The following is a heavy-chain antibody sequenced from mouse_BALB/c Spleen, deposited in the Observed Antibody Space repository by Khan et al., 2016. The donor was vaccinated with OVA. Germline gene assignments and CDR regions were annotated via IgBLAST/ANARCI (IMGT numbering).Heavy chain of an antibody. D-gene: IGHD2-1*01. CDR3: ASDYYGCAEGYWYFDV. V-gene: IGHV5-6-3*01. CDR2: INSNGGTS. J-gene: IGHJ1*01. Sequence: EVELEESGGGLVQPGGSLKLSCAAAGFTFSGYGMSWVRQSPGKRLELVATINSNGGTSYYTDSVKGGFTISRDNAKNTLHLQMSRLTSEDTAAYSWASDYYGCAEGYWYFDVWGAGTTVTVSS. CDR1: GFTFSGYG.